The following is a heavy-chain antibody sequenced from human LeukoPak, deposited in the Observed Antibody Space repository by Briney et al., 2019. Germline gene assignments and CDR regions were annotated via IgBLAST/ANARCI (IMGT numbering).Heavy chain of an antibody. CDR3: ARVAVSSSSWCYYYYYMDV. D-gene: IGHD6-13*01. CDR1: GYTFTSYG. J-gene: IGHJ6*03. V-gene: IGHV1-18*01. Sequence: ASVKVSCKASGYTFTSYGISWVRQAPGQGLEWMGWISAYNGNTNYAQKLQGRVTMTTDTSTSTAYMELSRLRSDDTAVYYCARVAVSSSSWCYYYYYMDVWGKGTTVTISS. CDR2: ISAYNGNT.